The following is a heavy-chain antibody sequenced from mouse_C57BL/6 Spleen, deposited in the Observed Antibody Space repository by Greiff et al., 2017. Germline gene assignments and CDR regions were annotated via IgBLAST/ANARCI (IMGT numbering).Heavy chain of an antibody. CDR3: ARIAFTTVVATDAMDY. V-gene: IGHV8-8*01. CDR1: GFSLSTFGMG. J-gene: IGHJ4*01. D-gene: IGHD1-1*01. CDR2: IWWDDDK. Sequence: QVTLKVSGPGILQPSQTLSLTCSFSGFSLSTFGMGVGWIRQPSGKGLEWLAHIWWDDDKYYNPALESRLTISTDTSKNQVFLRIANVDTADTATYYCARIAFTTVVATDAMDYWGQGTSVTVSS.